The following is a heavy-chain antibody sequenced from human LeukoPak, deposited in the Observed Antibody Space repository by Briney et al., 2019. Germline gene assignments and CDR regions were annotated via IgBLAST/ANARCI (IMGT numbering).Heavy chain of an antibody. CDR2: INPDSGGT. V-gene: IGHV1-2*02. J-gene: IGHJ4*02. CDR1: GYTFTGYY. D-gene: IGHD2-2*02. CDR3: AGGGSRGGSASYTPFVDY. Sequence: GASVKVSFKASGYTFTGYYMHWVRQAPGQGLEWMGWINPDSGGTKFAHKFQGRVTMTRDTSISTTYMELSSLRSDDTAVYYCAGGGSRGGSASYTPFVDYWGQGTLVTVSS.